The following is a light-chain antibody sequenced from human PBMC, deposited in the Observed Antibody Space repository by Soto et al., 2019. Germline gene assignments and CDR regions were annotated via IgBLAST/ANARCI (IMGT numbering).Light chain of an antibody. CDR1: SSDVGGYNY. CDR2: EVS. CDR3: SSYAGSHIQYV. V-gene: IGLV2-8*01. J-gene: IGLJ1*01. Sequence: QSVLTQPPSASGSPGQSVTISCTGTSSDVGGYNYVSWYQQHPGKAPKLMIYEVSKRPSGVPDRFSGSKSGNTASLTVSGLQAEDEADYYCSSYAGSHIQYVFGTGTKVTVL.